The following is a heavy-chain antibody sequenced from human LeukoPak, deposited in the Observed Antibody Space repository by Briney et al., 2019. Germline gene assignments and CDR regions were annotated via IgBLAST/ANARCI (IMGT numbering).Heavy chain of an antibody. CDR3: ARLAGAYSSSWYRYYFDY. V-gene: IGHV4-34*01. J-gene: IGHJ4*02. Sequence: PSETLSLTCAVYGGSFSGYYWSWIRRPPGKGLEWIGEINHSGSTNYNPSLKSRVTISVDTSKNQFSLKLSSVTAADTAVYYCARLAGAYSSSWYRYYFDYWGQGTLVTVSS. D-gene: IGHD6-13*01. CDR2: INHSGST. CDR1: GGSFSGYY.